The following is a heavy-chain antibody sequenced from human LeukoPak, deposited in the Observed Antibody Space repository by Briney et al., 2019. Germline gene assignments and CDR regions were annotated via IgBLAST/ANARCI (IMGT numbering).Heavy chain of an antibody. CDR2: ISAYNGNT. Sequence: GASVKVSCKASGYTFTSYGISWVRQAPGQGLEWMGWISAYNGNTNYAQKLQGRVTMTTDTSTSTAYMELRSLRSDDTAVYYCARALLYSSGSNWFDPWGQGTLVTVSS. V-gene: IGHV1-18*01. D-gene: IGHD6-19*01. CDR1: GYTFTSYG. J-gene: IGHJ5*02. CDR3: ARALLYSSGSNWFDP.